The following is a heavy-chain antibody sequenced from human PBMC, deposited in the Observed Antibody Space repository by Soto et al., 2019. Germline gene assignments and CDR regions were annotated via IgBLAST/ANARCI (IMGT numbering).Heavy chain of an antibody. CDR1: GGPIRSGGCF. D-gene: IGHD2-21*02. CDR2: IYHSGGT. J-gene: IGHJ5*02. CDR3: ARVGGPYGGGDSYPPPPNCFNP. Sequence: TCAVSGGPIRSGGCFWSWIRQPPGKGLEWSGYIYHSGGTYYYPSLKGRVTLSVARSKNQFFRKLSSGPAADTAVYYCARVGGPYGGGDSYPPPPNCFNPWGREPLVTVSS. V-gene: IGHV4-30-2*01.